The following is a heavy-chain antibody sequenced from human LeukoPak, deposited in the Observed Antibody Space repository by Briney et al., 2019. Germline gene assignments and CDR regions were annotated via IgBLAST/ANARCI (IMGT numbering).Heavy chain of an antibody. D-gene: IGHD6-19*01. Sequence: GGSLRLSCAASGFTFDKSAMTWVRQAPGKGLEWVSSISSTGGSTYYVDSGKGRFTISRDNSKNTVCLQMNSLRAEDTAVYYCVKGPGHSSGWYYLYWGQGTLVTVSS. J-gene: IGHJ4*02. CDR3: VKGPGHSSGWYYLY. CDR1: GFTFDKSA. CDR2: ISSTGGST. V-gene: IGHV3-23*01.